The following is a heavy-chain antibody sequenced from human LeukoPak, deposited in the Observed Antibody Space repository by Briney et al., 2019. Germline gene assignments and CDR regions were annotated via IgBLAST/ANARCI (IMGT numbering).Heavy chain of an antibody. CDR1: GITFSSYA. J-gene: IGHJ5*02. CDR2: ISYDGSNK. CDR3: ARDYLVVASNWFDP. V-gene: IGHV3-30-3*01. D-gene: IGHD2-15*01. Sequence: GGSLRLSCAASGITFSSYAMHWVRQAPGKGLEWVAVISYDGSNKYYADSVKGRFTISRDNAKNTLFLQMNSLRAEDTAVYYCARDYLVVASNWFDPWGQGTLVTVSS.